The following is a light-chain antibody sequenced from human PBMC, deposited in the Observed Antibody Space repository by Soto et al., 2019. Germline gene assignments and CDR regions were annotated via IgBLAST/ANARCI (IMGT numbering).Light chain of an antibody. J-gene: IGKJ1*01. V-gene: IGKV3-20*01. CDR3: QQYGNSPRM. CDR2: GTS. Sequence: EIVLTQSPGTLSLSPGERVTLSCRASQSFGTNYLAWYQQKPGQAPRLVIYGTSNRATGTPDRFSGSGSGTDFTLTISRLEPEDFEVYYCQQYGNSPRMFGQGTKVDIX. CDR1: QSFGTNY.